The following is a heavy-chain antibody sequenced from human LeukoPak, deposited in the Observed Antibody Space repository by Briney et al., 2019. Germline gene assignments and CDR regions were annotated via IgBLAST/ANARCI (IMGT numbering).Heavy chain of an antibody. Sequence: SETLSLTCTVSNDSISSGDYYWNWIRQPPGKGLEWIGYIFHRGGTSYNPSLKSRILFSVDTSQNQFSLKLSSATAADTAVYYCARHKVVPYYFDYWGQGTLVTVSS. J-gene: IGHJ4*02. V-gene: IGHV4-30-4*01. D-gene: IGHD3-10*02. CDR3: ARHKVVPYYFDY. CDR2: IFHRGGT. CDR1: NDSISSGDYY.